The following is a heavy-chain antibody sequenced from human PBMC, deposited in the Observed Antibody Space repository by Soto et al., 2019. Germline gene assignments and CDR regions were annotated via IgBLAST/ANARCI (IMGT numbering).Heavy chain of an antibody. Sequence: GGSLRLSCAASVFIFRDFYMSWIRQVPGKGLEWLSKISSSSSSTDYADSVKGRFTISRDNAKNSLYLQMSSLRAEDTAVYYCARDRGGGSIFGGHYGMDVWGKGTTVTVSS. J-gene: IGHJ6*04. CDR1: VFIFRDFY. V-gene: IGHV3-11*06. CDR3: ARDRGGGSIFGGHYGMDV. CDR2: ISSSSSST. D-gene: IGHD3-3*01.